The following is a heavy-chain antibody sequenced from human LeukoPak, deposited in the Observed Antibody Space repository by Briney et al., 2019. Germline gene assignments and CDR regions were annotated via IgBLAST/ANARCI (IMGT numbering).Heavy chain of an antibody. J-gene: IGHJ4*02. Sequence: GGSLRLSCAASGFTFSSYAMSWVRQAPGKGLEWVSAISGSGGSTYYADSVKGRFTISRDNSKNTLYLQMNSLRAEDTAVYYCARLFVYGSGAEAFDYWGQGALVTVSS. CDR2: ISGSGGST. CDR1: GFTFSSYA. V-gene: IGHV3-23*01. D-gene: IGHD3-10*01. CDR3: ARLFVYGSGAEAFDY.